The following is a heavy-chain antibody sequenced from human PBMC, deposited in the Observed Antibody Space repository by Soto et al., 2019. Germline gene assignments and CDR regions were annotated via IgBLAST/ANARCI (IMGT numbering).Heavy chain of an antibody. J-gene: IGHJ3*02. Sequence: PGESLKISCKGSGYNFTNYWIGWVRHMPGKGLEWMGIIFPGDSDTRYSPSFQGQVTISADKSINTAFLQWSSLRASDSAIYYCATCDGAYSNDAFDIWGPGTMVTVSS. CDR1: GYNFTNYW. CDR2: IFPGDSDT. CDR3: ATCDGAYSNDAFDI. D-gene: IGHD2-15*01. V-gene: IGHV5-51*01.